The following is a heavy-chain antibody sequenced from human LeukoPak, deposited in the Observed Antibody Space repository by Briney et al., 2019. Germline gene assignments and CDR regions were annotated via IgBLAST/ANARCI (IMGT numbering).Heavy chain of an antibody. Sequence: SETLSLTCTVSGGSINSYYWNWIRQPPGKGLEWIGYIYYSGSTNYNPSLKSRVTISVDTSKNQFSLKLSSVTAADTAVYYCARTPDIAAAGIDAFDIWGQGTMVTVSS. CDR1: GGSINSYY. CDR2: IYYSGST. D-gene: IGHD6-13*01. J-gene: IGHJ3*02. V-gene: IGHV4-59*01. CDR3: ARTPDIAAAGIDAFDI.